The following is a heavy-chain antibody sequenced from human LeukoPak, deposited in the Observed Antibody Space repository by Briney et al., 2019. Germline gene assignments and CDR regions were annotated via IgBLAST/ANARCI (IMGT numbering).Heavy chain of an antibody. CDR1: GGSISSYY. Sequence: PSETLSLTCTVSGGSISSYYWSWIRQPPGKGLEWIGYIYYSGSTNYNPSLKSRVTISVDTSKNQFSLTLSSVTAADTAVYYCARGRDGYNFDYWGQGTLVTVSS. J-gene: IGHJ4*02. CDR2: IYYSGST. V-gene: IGHV4-59*08. CDR3: ARGRDGYNFDY. D-gene: IGHD5-24*01.